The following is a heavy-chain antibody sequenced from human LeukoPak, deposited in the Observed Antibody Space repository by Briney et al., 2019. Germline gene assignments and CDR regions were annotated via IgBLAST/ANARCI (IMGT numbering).Heavy chain of an antibody. CDR2: IYSSGST. CDR1: GGSISSSYYY. D-gene: IGHD3-10*01. CDR3: ARGRWNYYGSGSYYFDY. V-gene: IGHV4-39*07. Sequence: SETLSLTCTVSGGSISSSYYYWGWIRQPPGKGLEWIGSIYSSGSTNYNPSLKSRVTISVDTSKNQFSLKLSSVTAADTAVYYCARGRWNYYGSGSYYFDYWGQGTLVTVSS. J-gene: IGHJ4*02.